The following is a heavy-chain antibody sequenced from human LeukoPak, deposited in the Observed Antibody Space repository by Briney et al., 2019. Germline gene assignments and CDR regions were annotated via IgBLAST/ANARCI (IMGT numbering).Heavy chain of an antibody. Sequence: PSETLSLTCAVYGGSFSGYYWSWIRQPPGKGLEWIGEINHSGSTNYNPSLKSRVTISVDTSKNQFSLKLSSVTAADTAVYYCARGDYGSSFDYWGQGTLVTASS. CDR3: ARGDYGSSFDY. CDR1: GGSFSGYY. V-gene: IGHV4-34*01. J-gene: IGHJ4*02. D-gene: IGHD3-10*01. CDR2: INHSGST.